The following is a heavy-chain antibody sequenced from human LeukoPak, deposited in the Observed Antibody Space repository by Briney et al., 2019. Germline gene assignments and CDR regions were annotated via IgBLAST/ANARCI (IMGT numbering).Heavy chain of an antibody. CDR2: ISSNGGST. CDR3: ASLDRTLGGAFDI. J-gene: IGHJ3*02. CDR1: GFTFSSYA. Sequence: GGSLGLSCAASGFTFSSYAMHWVRQAPGKGLEYVSAISSNGGSTYYANSVKGRFTISRDNSKNTLYLQMGSLRAEDMAVYYCASLDRTLGGAFDIWGQGTMVTVSS. D-gene: IGHD3-22*01. V-gene: IGHV3-64*01.